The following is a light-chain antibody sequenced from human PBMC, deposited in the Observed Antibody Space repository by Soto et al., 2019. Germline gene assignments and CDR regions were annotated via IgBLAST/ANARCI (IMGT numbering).Light chain of an antibody. Sequence: DIQMTQSPSSLSASVGDRVTITCRASQAIRNDLGWYQQKPAKAHKRLIYATYSLQSGVQSRFSGSGSGTEFTLTIRSLQPEDSATYYCIQHNTYPRTFGQGTKVDIK. CDR2: ATY. V-gene: IGKV1-17*01. CDR3: IQHNTYPRT. CDR1: QAIRND. J-gene: IGKJ1*01.